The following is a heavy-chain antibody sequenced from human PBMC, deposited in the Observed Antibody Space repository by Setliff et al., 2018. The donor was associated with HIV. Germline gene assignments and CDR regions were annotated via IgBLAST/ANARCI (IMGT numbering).Heavy chain of an antibody. CDR1: GGSISSGSYY. Sequence: SETLSLTCTVSGGSISSGSYYWSWIRQPAGKGLEWIGRIYTSGSTNYNPSLKSRVTISVDTSKNQFSLKLSSVTAADTAVYYCARAYSGSFDYWGQGTLVT. V-gene: IGHV4-61*02. CDR3: ARAYSGSFDY. CDR2: IYTSGST. D-gene: IGHD1-26*01. J-gene: IGHJ4*02.